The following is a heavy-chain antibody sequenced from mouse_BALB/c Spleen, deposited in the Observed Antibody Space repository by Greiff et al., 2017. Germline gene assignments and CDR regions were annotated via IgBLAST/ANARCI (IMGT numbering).Heavy chain of an antibody. Sequence: VQLVESGPGLVAPSQSLSITCTVSGFSLTSYGVHWVRQPPGKGLEWLGVIWAGGSTNYNSALMSRLSISKDNSKSQVFLKMNSLQTDDTAMYYCARGGYGNYEDYYAMDYWGQGTSVTVSS. D-gene: IGHD2-10*02. CDR3: ARGGYGNYEDYYAMDY. V-gene: IGHV2-9*02. CDR2: IWAGGST. CDR1: GFSLTSYG. J-gene: IGHJ4*01.